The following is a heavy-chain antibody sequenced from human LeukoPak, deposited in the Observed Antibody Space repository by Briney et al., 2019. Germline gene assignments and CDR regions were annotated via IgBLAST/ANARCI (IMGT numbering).Heavy chain of an antibody. CDR1: GFTFSSHD. Sequence: GGSLRLSCAASGFTFSSHDMNWVRQAPGKGLEWVSHISSSSGTIYYVDSVKGRFTISRDNAKNSLFLQMSSLRDEDTAVYYCARDPPPFWTGYSFQYYGMDVWGQGTTVTVSS. CDR2: ISSSSGTI. J-gene: IGHJ6*02. D-gene: IGHD3/OR15-3a*01. V-gene: IGHV3-48*02. CDR3: ARDPPPFWTGYSFQYYGMDV.